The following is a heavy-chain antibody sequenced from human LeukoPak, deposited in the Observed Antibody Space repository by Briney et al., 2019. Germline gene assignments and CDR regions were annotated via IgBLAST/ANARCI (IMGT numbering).Heavy chain of an antibody. Sequence: PSETLSLTCTVSGGSIRGYFWTWFRQPPGKGLEWIGYIYYSGSTNYNPSLKSRVTIAVDTSKNQFSLRLNSVTAADTALYYCAMAYSSSWYYFDYWGQGTLVTVSS. J-gene: IGHJ4*02. CDR2: IYYSGST. CDR1: GGSIRGYF. D-gene: IGHD6-13*01. V-gene: IGHV4-59*01. CDR3: AMAYSSSWYYFDY.